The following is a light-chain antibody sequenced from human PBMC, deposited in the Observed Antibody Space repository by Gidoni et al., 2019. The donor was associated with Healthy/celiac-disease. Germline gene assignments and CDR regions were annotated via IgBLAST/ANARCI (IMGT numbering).Light chain of an antibody. V-gene: IGLV3-21*02. CDR3: QVWDSSSDHPTYV. CDR2: DDS. CDR1: NLGSKS. Sequence: SYVLTPPPSVSVAPGQTARITCGGNNLGSKSVHGYQQKPGQAPVLVVYDDSDRPSGIPGRFSGSNSGNTATLTISRVEAGDEADYYCQVWDSSSDHPTYVFGTGTKVTVL. J-gene: IGLJ1*01.